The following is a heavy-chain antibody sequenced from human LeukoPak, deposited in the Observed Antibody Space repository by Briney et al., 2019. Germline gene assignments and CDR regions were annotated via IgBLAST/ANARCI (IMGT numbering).Heavy chain of an antibody. CDR3: AKDVTMIVVVITTSIVGYFDY. CDR1: GFTVSSNY. J-gene: IGHJ4*02. Sequence: GGSLRLSCAASGFTVSSNYMSWVRQAPGKGLEWVSVIYSGGSTYYADSVKGRFTISRDNSKNTLYLQMNSLRAEDTAVYYCAKDVTMIVVVITTSIVGYFDYWGQGTLVTVSS. D-gene: IGHD3-22*01. V-gene: IGHV3-53*01. CDR2: IYSGGST.